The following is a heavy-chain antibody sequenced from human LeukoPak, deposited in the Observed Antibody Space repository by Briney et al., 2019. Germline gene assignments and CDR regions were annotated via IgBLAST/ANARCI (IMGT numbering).Heavy chain of an antibody. CDR3: ARGSGAAAGAFDY. Sequence: PGGSLRLSCAASGFTFRSYGMHWVRQAPGKGLEWVAIVWYDGNNKYYADSVKGRFTVSRDNSKDTVSLQLNGLRVEDTAVYYCARGSGAAAGAFDYWGQGTLVTVPS. V-gene: IGHV3-33*01. D-gene: IGHD6-13*01. CDR1: GFTFRSYG. CDR2: VWYDGNNK. J-gene: IGHJ4*02.